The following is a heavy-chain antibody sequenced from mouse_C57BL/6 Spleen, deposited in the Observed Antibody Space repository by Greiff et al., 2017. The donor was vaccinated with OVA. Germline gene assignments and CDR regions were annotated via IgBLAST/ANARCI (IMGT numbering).Heavy chain of an antibody. CDR1: GFTFSSYA. Sequence: EVQLVESGGGLVKPGGSLKLSCAASGFTFSSYAMSWVRQTPEKRLEWVATISDGGSYTYYPDNVKGRFTISRDNAKNNLYLQMSHLNSEDTAMYYCARDQSYFDYWGQGTTLTVSS. CDR3: ARDQSYFDY. J-gene: IGHJ2*01. V-gene: IGHV5-4*01. CDR2: ISDGGSYT.